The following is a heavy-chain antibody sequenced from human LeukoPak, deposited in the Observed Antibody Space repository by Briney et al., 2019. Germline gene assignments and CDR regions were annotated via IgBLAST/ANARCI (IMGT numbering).Heavy chain of an antibody. V-gene: IGHV1-2*02. Sequence: GASVKVSCKASGYTFTGYYMHWVRQAPGQGLEWMGWINPNSGGTNYAQKFQGRVTMTRDTSISTAYMELSRLRSDDTAVYCCARDLAEAAAGYYYYGMDVWGQGTTVTVSS. CDR2: INPNSGGT. CDR1: GYTFTGYY. J-gene: IGHJ6*02. CDR3: ARDLAEAAAGYYYYGMDV. D-gene: IGHD6-13*01.